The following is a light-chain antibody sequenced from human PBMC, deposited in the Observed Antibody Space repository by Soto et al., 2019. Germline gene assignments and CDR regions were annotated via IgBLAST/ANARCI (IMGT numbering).Light chain of an antibody. J-gene: IGKJ4*01. CDR2: AAS. V-gene: IGKV1-27*01. Sequence: DIQMTQSPSSLSASVGDRVTITCRASQGIRNYLAWYQQKPGKVPKLLIYAASTLQSGFRSRFSCSGSWTDFTLAIRSLRPKDVATYYSQKYNSARLTFGGGTKV. CDR1: QGIRNY. CDR3: QKYNSARLT.